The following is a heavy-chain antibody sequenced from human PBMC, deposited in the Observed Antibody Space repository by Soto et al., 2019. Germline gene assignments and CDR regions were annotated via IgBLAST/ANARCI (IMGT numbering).Heavy chain of an antibody. CDR2: ISSSGGSP. J-gene: IGHJ4*02. CDR1: GFTFSSYS. V-gene: IGHV3-23*01. Sequence: GGSLRLSCAASGFTFSSYSMNWVRQAPGKGLEWVSTISSSGGSPYYADSVKGRFTISRDNSKNTLYLQMNSLRAGDLAIYYCAKEGTSGLYYFDYWGQGTPVTVSS. CDR3: AKEGTSGLYYFDY. D-gene: IGHD6-19*01.